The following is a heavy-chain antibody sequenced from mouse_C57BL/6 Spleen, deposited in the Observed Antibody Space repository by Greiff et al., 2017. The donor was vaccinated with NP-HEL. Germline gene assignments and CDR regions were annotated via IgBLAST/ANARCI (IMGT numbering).Heavy chain of an antibody. V-gene: IGHV5-17*01. J-gene: IGHJ2*01. CDR2: ISSGSSTI. D-gene: IGHD4-1*01. Sequence: EVKLMESGGGLVKPGGSLKLSCAASGFTFSDYGMHWVRQAPEKGLEWVAYISSGSSTIYYADTMKGRFTISRDNAKNTLFLQMTSLRSEDTAMYYCARRSNWDGYFDYWGQGTTLTVSS. CDR1: GFTFSDYG. CDR3: ARRSNWDGYFDY.